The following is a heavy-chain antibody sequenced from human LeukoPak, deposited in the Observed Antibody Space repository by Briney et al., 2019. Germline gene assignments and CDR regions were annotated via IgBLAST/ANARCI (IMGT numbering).Heavy chain of an antibody. D-gene: IGHD4-17*01. CDR1: GFTFSSYS. V-gene: IGHV3-21*01. CDR3: ARVAPSGDYDY. Sequence: GGSLRLSCAASGFTFSSYSMNWVRQAPGKGLEWVSSISSSSSYIYYADSVKGRFTISRDNAKNLLYLQMNSLRAEDTAVYYCARVAPSGDYDYWGQGTLVTVSS. CDR2: ISSSSSYI. J-gene: IGHJ4*02.